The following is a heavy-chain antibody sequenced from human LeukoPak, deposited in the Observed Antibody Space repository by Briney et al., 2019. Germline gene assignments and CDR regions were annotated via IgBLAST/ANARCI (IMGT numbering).Heavy chain of an antibody. CDR1: GYTFTGYC. J-gene: IGHJ5*02. CDR2: INPNSGGT. Sequence: ASVKVSCKASGYTFTGYCMHWVRQAPGQGLEWMGRINPNSGGTNYAQKFQGRVTMTRDTSISTAYTELSRLRSDDTAVYYCARGPAGGYCSSTSCPPEHWFDPWGQGTLVTVSS. V-gene: IGHV1-2*06. D-gene: IGHD2-2*01. CDR3: ARGPAGGYCSSTSCPPEHWFDP.